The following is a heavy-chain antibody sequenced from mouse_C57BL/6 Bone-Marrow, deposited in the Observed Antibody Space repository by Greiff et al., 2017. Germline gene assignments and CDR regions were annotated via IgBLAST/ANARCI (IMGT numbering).Heavy chain of an antibody. V-gene: IGHV5-9*01. CDR2: ISGGGGNT. CDR3: SRQVTTVLATKYFDV. J-gene: IGHJ1*03. D-gene: IGHD1-1*01. CDR1: GFTFSSYT. Sequence: EVKLVESGGGLVKPGGSLKLSCAASGFTFSSYTMSWVRQTPEKRLQWVAAISGGGGNTYYPDSVKGRFTISRDNDNNILYLQMSSLRSEDTALYYCSRQVTTVLATKYFDVGGTGTTVTVSS.